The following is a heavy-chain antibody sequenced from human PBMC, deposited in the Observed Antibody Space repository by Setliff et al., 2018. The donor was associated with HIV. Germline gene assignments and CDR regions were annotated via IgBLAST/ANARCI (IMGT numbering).Heavy chain of an antibody. CDR2: INHSGRT. CDR1: GGSFSGSY. Sequence: PSETLSLTCAVYGGSFSGSYWSWVRQPPGKGLEWIGEINHSGRTNDNPSLKGRVIMSEDTSKNHFSLRLNSVTAADTAVYFCARGPCSRTFDPWGQGTLVTVSS. V-gene: IGHV4-34*01. D-gene: IGHD2-2*01. CDR3: ARGPCSRTFDP. J-gene: IGHJ5*02.